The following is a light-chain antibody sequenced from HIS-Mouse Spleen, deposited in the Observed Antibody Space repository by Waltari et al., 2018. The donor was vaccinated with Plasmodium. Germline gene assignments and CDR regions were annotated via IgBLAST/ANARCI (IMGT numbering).Light chain of an antibody. CDR3: QSYDSSLSGSV. J-gene: IGLJ3*02. CDR2: GNR. CDR1: SSNIGAGYD. Sequence: QSVLTQPPSVSGAPGQRVTISCTGSSSNIGAGYDVHWYQQHPGTAPKLPIYGNRNRPTGVPAGLFGSKSGTSASLAITGLQAEDEADYYCQSYDSSLSGSVFGGGTKLTVL. V-gene: IGLV1-40*01.